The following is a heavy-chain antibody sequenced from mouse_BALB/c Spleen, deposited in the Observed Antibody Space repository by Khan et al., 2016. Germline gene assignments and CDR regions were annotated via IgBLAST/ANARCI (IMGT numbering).Heavy chain of an antibody. CDR3: AMGDGNYRTYWCFDV. J-gene: IGHJ1*01. D-gene: IGHD2-1*01. CDR1: GYTFTSYV. Sequence: VRLQQSGPELVKPGASVKMSCKAAGYTFTSYVMHWVKQKPGQGLEWIGYINPYNDGTKYNEKFKGKATLTSDKSSSTAYMQLSSLTSEDSAVYYCAMGDGNYRTYWCFDVWGAGTTVTVSS. V-gene: IGHV1S136*01. CDR2: INPYNDGT.